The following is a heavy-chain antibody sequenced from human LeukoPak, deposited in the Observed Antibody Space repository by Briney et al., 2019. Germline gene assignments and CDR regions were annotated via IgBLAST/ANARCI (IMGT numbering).Heavy chain of an antibody. J-gene: IGHJ4*02. CDR1: GFTFSMYW. CDR3: AKDSSGYSYGAVDY. Sequence: GGSLRLSCVASGFTFSMYWMTWFRQAPGKGLEWVANLKQDGSQTNYVDSVKGRFTISRDNAKNSLYLQMNSLRAEDTALYYCAKDSSGYSYGAVDYWGQGTLVTVSS. D-gene: IGHD5-18*01. V-gene: IGHV3-7*03. CDR2: LKQDGSQT.